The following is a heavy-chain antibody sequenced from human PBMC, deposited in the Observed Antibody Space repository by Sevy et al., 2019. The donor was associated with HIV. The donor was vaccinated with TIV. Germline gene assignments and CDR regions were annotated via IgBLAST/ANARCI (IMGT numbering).Heavy chain of an antibody. CDR2: IYYSGST. CDR1: GGSISRSTYY. CDR3: ARQGGIGVATLDY. Sequence: SETLSLTCTVSGGSISRSTYYWGWIRQPPGKGLEWFGGIYYSGSTYYNVSLESRVTITVDMSKNQFSLRLSSVTAADTAVYYCARQGGIGVATLDYWGQGTLVTVSS. J-gene: IGHJ4*02. D-gene: IGHD6-19*01. V-gene: IGHV4-39*01.